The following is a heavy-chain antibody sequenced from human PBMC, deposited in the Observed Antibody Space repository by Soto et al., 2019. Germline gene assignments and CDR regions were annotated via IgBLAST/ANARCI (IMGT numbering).Heavy chain of an antibody. CDR3: ARERGYSYGYYYYGMDV. Sequence: GASVKVSCKASGYTFTGYYMHWVRQAPGQGLEWMGWINPNSGGTNYAQKFQGWVTMTRDTSISTAYMELGRLRSDDTAVYYCARERGYSYGYYYYGMDVWGQGTTVTISS. D-gene: IGHD5-18*01. J-gene: IGHJ6*02. V-gene: IGHV1-2*04. CDR2: INPNSGGT. CDR1: GYTFTGYY.